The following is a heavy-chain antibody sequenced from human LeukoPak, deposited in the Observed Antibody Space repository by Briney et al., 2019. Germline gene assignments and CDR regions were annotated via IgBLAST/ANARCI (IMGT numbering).Heavy chain of an antibody. CDR2: ISGSSGST. J-gene: IGHJ4*02. CDR1: GFTFSSYA. Sequence: PGGSLRLSCAASGFTFSSYAMSWVRQAPGRGLEWVSGISGSSGSTYYADSVKGRFTISRDNSKNTLHLHMNSLRAEDTAVYYCTSGYDGTFDYWGQGTLVTVSS. CDR3: TSGYDGTFDY. V-gene: IGHV3-23*01. D-gene: IGHD5-12*01.